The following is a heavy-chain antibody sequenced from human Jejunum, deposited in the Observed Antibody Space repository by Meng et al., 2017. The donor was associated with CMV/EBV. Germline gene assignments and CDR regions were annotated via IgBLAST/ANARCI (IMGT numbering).Heavy chain of an antibody. Sequence: FNNYWIGWVRQLPGKALEWMGIILPSNSDTRYSPSFEGQVTMSADKSSSTAYLEWSSLQASDSGMYYCARQDYFGSGTYHHWFDPWGPGTLVTVSS. CDR2: ILPSNSDT. V-gene: IGHV5-51*01. CDR1: FNNYW. D-gene: IGHD3-10*01. J-gene: IGHJ5*02. CDR3: ARQDYFGSGTYHHWFDP.